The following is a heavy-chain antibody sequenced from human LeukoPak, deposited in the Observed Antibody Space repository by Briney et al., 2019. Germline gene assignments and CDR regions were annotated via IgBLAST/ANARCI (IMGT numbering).Heavy chain of an antibody. V-gene: IGHV4-38-2*02. D-gene: IGHD3-22*01. CDR2: IYHSGST. Sequence: SETLSLTCTVSGYSISSGYYWGWIRQPPGKGLEWIGSIYHSGSTYYNPSLKSRVTISVDTSKNQFSLKLSSVTAADTAVYYCARGVYYYDSSLPFDYWGQGTLVTVSS. CDR1: GYSISSGYY. CDR3: ARGVYYYDSSLPFDY. J-gene: IGHJ4*02.